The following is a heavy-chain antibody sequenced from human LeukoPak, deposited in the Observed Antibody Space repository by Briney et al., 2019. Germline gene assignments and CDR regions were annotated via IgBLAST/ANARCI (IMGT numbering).Heavy chain of an antibody. V-gene: IGHV3-30*02. Sequence: GGSLRLSCAASGFTFSSYGMHWVRQAPGKGLEWVAFIRYDGSNKYYADSVKGRFTISRDNAKNSLYLQMNSLRAEDMALYYCAKGFRGVNNGAFDIWGQGTMVTVSS. CDR1: GFTFSSYG. J-gene: IGHJ3*02. CDR2: IRYDGSNK. D-gene: IGHD3-10*01. CDR3: AKGFRGVNNGAFDI.